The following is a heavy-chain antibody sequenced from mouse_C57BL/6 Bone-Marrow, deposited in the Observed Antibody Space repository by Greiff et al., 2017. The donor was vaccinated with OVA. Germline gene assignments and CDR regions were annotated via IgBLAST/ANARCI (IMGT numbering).Heavy chain of an antibody. J-gene: IGHJ2*01. V-gene: IGHV6-3*01. CDR1: GFTFSNYW. CDR2: IRLKSDNYAT. Sequence: EVQVVESGGGLVQPGGSMKLSCVASGFTFSNYWMNWVRQSPEKGLEWVAQIRLKSDNYATHYAESVKGRFTISRDDSKSSVYLQMNNLRAEDTGIYYCTVSDYSNYVIDYWGQGTTLTVSS. D-gene: IGHD2-5*01. CDR3: TVSDYSNYVIDY.